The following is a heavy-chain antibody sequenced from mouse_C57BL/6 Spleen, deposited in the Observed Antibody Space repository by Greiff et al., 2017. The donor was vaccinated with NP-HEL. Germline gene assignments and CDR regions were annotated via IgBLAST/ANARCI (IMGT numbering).Heavy chain of an antibody. CDR1: GFTFSDYG. CDR3: ARGHYDYDGYAMDY. D-gene: IGHD2-4*01. J-gene: IGHJ4*01. Sequence: EVKLQESGGGLVKPGGSLKLSCAASGFTFSDYGMHWVRQAPEKGLEWVAYISSGSSTIYYADTVKGRFTISRDNAKNTLFLQMTSLRSEDTAMYYCARGHYDYDGYAMDYWGQGTSVTVSS. CDR2: ISSGSSTI. V-gene: IGHV5-17*01.